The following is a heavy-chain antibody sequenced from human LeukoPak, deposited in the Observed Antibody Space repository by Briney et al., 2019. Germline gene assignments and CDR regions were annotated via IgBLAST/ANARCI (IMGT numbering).Heavy chain of an antibody. CDR1: GFTFSSYG. Sequence: GGSLRLSCAASGFTFSSYGMHWVRQAPGKGLEWVANIKGDGSDNHYVDSVRGRFTISRDNAKNSLYLQMNSLRAEDTAVYYCARDLGYYRADYWGQGTLVTVSS. V-gene: IGHV3-7*01. J-gene: IGHJ4*02. CDR3: ARDLGYYRADY. D-gene: IGHD1-26*01. CDR2: IKGDGSDN.